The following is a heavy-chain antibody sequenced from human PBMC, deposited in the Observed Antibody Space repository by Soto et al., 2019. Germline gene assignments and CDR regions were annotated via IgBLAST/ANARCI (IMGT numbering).Heavy chain of an antibody. D-gene: IGHD2-2*01. J-gene: IGHJ6*03. CDR1: GDSVSSNSAA. CDR2: TYYRSKWYN. Sequence: SQTLSLTCAISGDSVSSNSAAWNWIRQCPSRGLEWPGRTYYRSKWYNDYAVSVKSRITINPDTSKNQFSLQLNSVTPEDTAVYYCARGVGVVPAATRYYYYYYMDVWGKGTTVTVSS. V-gene: IGHV6-1*01. CDR3: ARGVGVVPAATRYYYYYYMDV.